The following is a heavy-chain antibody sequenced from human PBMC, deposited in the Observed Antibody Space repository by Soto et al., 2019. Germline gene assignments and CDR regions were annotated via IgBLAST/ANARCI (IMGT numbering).Heavy chain of an antibody. V-gene: IGHV3-9*01. CDR3: AKALNYYDSSGYYYDFDY. Sequence: PGGPLRLSCAASGFTFDDYAMHWVRQAPGKGLEWVSGIRWHSGSIGYSDSVKGRFTLSRENAKNSLYLQMNSLSAEDTALYYCAKALNYYDSSGYYYDFDYWGQGTMVTVSS. J-gene: IGHJ4*02. CDR1: GFTFDDYA. D-gene: IGHD3-22*01. CDR2: IRWHSGSI.